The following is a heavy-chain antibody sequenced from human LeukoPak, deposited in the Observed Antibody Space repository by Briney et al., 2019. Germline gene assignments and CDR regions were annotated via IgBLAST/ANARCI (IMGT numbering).Heavy chain of an antibody. V-gene: IGHV1-18*01. D-gene: IGHD2-21*01. CDR1: GYIFTTYG. Sequence: ASVKVSCKASGYIFTTYGISWVRQAPGQGLEWMGWINTYNGNTNYAQKLQDRVSLTKDTSTNTAYMELRSLRSDDTAVYYCAREYSGGHFDYWGQGTLVTVSS. CDR2: INTYNGNT. CDR3: AREYSGGHFDY. J-gene: IGHJ4*02.